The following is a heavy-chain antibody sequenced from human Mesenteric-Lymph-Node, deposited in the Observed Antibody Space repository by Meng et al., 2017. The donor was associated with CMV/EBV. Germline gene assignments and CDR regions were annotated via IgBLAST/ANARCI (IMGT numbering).Heavy chain of an antibody. CDR2: VHHSGTT. CDR3: ARRGNYDSDYSEY. CDR1: GDSISNSTYY. V-gene: IGHV4-39*01. D-gene: IGHD3-22*01. J-gene: IGHJ4*02. Sequence: QLHLQESGPGLVKPSDTLSLSCIVSGDSISNSTYYWTWIRQPPGKGLEWIGSVHHSGTTYYNPSLKGRLTISVDTSANLFSLRLTTVTAADTATYYCARRGNYDSDYSEYWGQGTLVTVSS.